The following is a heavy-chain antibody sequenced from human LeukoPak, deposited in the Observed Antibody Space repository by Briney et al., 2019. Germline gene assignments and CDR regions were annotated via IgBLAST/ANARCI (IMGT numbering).Heavy chain of an antibody. Sequence: GGSLRLSCAASGFTFDDHAMHWVRQAPGKGLEWVSGISWNSGSIGYADSVKGRFTISRDNAKNSLYLQMNSLRAEDVALYYCAKDSYYDSSGPFDYWGQGTLVTVSS. CDR3: AKDSYYDSSGPFDY. CDR1: GFTFDDHA. J-gene: IGHJ4*02. D-gene: IGHD3-22*01. V-gene: IGHV3-9*03. CDR2: ISWNSGSI.